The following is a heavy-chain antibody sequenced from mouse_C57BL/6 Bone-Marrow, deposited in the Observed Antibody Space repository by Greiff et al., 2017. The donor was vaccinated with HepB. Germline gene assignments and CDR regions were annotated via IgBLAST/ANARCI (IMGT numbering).Heavy chain of an antibody. CDR3: AIGSMITTNYYAMDY. CDR1: GYTFTSYW. J-gene: IGHJ4*01. CDR2: IHPSDSDT. Sequence: QVQLKQPGAELVKPGASVKVSCKASGYTFTSYWMHWVKQRPGQGLEWIGRIHPSDSDTNYNQKFKGKATLTVDKSSSTAYMQLSSLTSEDSAVYYCAIGSMITTNYYAMDYWGQGTSVTVSS. D-gene: IGHD2-4*01. V-gene: IGHV1-74*01.